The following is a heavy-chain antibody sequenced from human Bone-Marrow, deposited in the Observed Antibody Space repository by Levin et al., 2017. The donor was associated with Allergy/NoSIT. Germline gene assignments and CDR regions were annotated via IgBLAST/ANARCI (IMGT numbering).Heavy chain of an antibody. J-gene: IGHJ4*02. Sequence: LSGGSLRLSCAASGFTFSSYGMHWVRQAPGKGLEWVAVISYDGSNKYYADSVKGRFTISRDNSKNTLYLQMNSLRAEDTAVYYCAKGLTTETSDYWGQGTLVTVSS. V-gene: IGHV3-30*18. CDR1: GFTFSSYG. CDR2: ISYDGSNK. D-gene: IGHD4-17*01. CDR3: AKGLTTETSDY.